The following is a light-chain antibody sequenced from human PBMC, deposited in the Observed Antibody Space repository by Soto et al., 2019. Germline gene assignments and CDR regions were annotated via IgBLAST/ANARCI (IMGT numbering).Light chain of an antibody. Sequence: VVMTQSPLSLPVTLGQPASISCKSSESLVISDGITYLHWFQQRPGQSPRRLIYEVFKRESGXXXXXXXXXXXXXXXXXISRVEAEDVGVYYCMAGGLRPPWTFGQGTKVDIK. V-gene: IGKV2-30*01. CDR2: EVF. J-gene: IGKJ1*01. CDR3: MAGGLRPPWT. CDR1: ESLVISDGITY.